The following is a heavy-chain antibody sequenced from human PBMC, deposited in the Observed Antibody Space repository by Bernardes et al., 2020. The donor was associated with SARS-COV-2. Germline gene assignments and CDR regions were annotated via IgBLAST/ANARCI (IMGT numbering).Heavy chain of an antibody. CDR3: ARDVPPSI. J-gene: IGHJ4*02. D-gene: IGHD3-10*02. CDR1: GGSMSSGGHS. CDR2: IYPGGTT. V-gene: IGHV4-30-2*01. Sequence: SETLSLTCTVSGGSMSSGGHSWNWIRQPPGKGLEWIGYIYPGGTTYYNPSLRSRVSMSVDRSNNQFSLKLTSVTAADTAVYYCARDVPPSIWGQGTLVTVSS.